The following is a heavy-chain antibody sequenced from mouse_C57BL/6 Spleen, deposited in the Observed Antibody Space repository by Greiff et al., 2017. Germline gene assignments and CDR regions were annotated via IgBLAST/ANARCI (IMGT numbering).Heavy chain of an antibody. CDR2: IYPGGGYT. D-gene: IGHD3-2*02. J-gene: IGHJ3*01. CDR1: GYTFTNYW. Sequence: QVQLQQSGAELVRPGTSVKMSCKASGYTFTNYWIGWAKQRPGHGLEWIGDIYPGGGYTNYNEKFKGKATLTADKSSSTAYMQFSSLTSEDSAIYYWAREGSSGYVRFAYWGQGTLVTVSA. CDR3: AREGSSGYVRFAY. V-gene: IGHV1-63*01.